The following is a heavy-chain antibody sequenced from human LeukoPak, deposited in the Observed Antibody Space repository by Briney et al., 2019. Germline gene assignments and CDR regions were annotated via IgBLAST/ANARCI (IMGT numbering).Heavy chain of an antibody. CDR2: ISYDGSNK. V-gene: IGHV3-30*04. Sequence: EPGGSLRLSCAASGFTFSSYAMHWVRQAPGKGLEWVAVISYDGSNKYYADSVKGRFTISRDNSKNTLYLHMKSLRAEDTAVYYCAKSKEDCCGSFDPWGQGTLVTVSS. J-gene: IGHJ5*02. CDR1: GFTFSSYA. D-gene: IGHD2-21*01. CDR3: AKSKEDCCGSFDP.